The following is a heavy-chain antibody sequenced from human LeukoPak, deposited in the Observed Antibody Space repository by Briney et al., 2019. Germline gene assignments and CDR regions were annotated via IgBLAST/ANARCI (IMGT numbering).Heavy chain of an antibody. CDR2: IWYDGSNK. D-gene: IGHD1-26*01. Sequence: GGSRRLSCAASGFTFSSYGMHWVRQAPGKGLEWVAVIWYDGSNKYYADSVKGRFTISRDNSKNTLYLQMNSLRAEDTAVYYCAKGPWELGYFDYWGQGTLVTVSS. J-gene: IGHJ4*02. CDR1: GFTFSSYG. V-gene: IGHV3-33*06. CDR3: AKGPWELGYFDY.